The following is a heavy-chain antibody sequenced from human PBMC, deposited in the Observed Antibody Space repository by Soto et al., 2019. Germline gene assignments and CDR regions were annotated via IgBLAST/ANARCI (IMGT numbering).Heavy chain of an antibody. CDR2: IIPVFGSA. J-gene: IGHJ6*02. D-gene: IGHD1-7*01. Sequence: QVQLVQSGAEVKKPGSSVKVSCKASGDTFSSYSITWVRQAPGQGLEWMGGIIPVFGSANYAQKFQGRVTITADESTSTAYMELSRLRSQDTAVYFCARDDGWNYRYYDMEVWGQGTTVTVSS. V-gene: IGHV1-69*01. CDR3: ARDDGWNYRYYDMEV. CDR1: GDTFSSYS.